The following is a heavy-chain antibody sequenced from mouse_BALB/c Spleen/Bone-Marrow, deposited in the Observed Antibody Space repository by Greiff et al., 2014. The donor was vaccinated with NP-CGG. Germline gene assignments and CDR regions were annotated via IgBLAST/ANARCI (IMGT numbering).Heavy chain of an antibody. D-gene: IGHD2-10*02. Sequence: QVQLQQSGAELVKPGAPVKLSCKASGYTFTTYWMNWVKQRPGRGLEWSGKIDPSDSESHYSQKFKDKAALTVDKSSSTAYIQLSSLTSEDSAVYFCARSYGNYDAMDFWGQGTSVTVSS. CDR2: IDPSDSES. CDR1: GYTFTTYW. CDR3: ARSYGNYDAMDF. J-gene: IGHJ4*01. V-gene: IGHV1-69*02.